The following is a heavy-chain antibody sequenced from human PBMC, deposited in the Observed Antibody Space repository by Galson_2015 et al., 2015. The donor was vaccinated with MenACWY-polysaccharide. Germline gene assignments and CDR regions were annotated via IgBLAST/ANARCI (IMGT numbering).Heavy chain of an antibody. CDR3: AHTKGKWFGDLLISPNWFDP. J-gene: IGHJ5*02. CDR1: GFSLNTNKMG. Sequence: ALVKPTQTLTLTCTFSGFSLNTNKMGVGWTRQPPGKAPEWLALIYWNDDKRYSPSLKSRLTITKDTSKNQVVLIMTNMDPVDTGTYYCAHTKGKWFGDLLISPNWFDPWGQGILVTVSS. CDR2: IYWNDDK. D-gene: IGHD3-10*01. V-gene: IGHV2-5*01.